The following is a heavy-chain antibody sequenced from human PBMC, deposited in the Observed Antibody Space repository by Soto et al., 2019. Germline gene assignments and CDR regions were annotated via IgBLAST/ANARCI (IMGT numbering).Heavy chain of an antibody. D-gene: IGHD3-9*01. Sequence: SETLSLTCTVSGGSISSSSYYWGWIRQPPGKGLEWIGSIYYSGSTYYNPSLKSRVTISVDTSKNQFSLKLSSVTAEDTAVYYWEALRSFDWYYMDVWGKGTTVTVSS. J-gene: IGHJ6*03. CDR1: GGSISSSSYY. CDR3: EALRSFDWYYMDV. CDR2: IYYSGST. V-gene: IGHV4-39*01.